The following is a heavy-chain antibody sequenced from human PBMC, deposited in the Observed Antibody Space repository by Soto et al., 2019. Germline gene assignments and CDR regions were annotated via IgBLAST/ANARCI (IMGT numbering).Heavy chain of an antibody. Sequence: EVQLVESGGGLVEPGGSIRLSCVASGFTFTKAYMTWVRQAPGKGLEWVGRIKGSHAGGTTDYATSVKGRFTISRDDSINMLYLQMNSLKTEDTSVYYCATEGGYPESNFYGAYWGQGTLVTVSS. D-gene: IGHD2-15*01. V-gene: IGHV3-15*01. CDR1: GFTFTKAY. CDR2: IKGSHAGGTT. CDR3: ATEGGYPESNFYGAY. J-gene: IGHJ4*02.